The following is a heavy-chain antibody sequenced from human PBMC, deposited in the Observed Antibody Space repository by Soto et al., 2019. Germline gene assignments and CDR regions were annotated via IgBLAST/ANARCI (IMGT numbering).Heavy chain of an antibody. CDR1: VFTFSGYW. D-gene: IGHD4-4*01. Sequence: WSLRLSCEASVFTFSGYWMSWVRQAPGKGLGWVADIKHDGSVQYYVDSEKGRFTISRDNAKKLLFLQMNGLRAEDTALYYCARATYSNAWYRFDLWGQGTLVTVSS. V-gene: IGHV3-7*03. J-gene: IGHJ4*02. CDR2: IKHDGSVQ. CDR3: ARATYSNAWYRFDL.